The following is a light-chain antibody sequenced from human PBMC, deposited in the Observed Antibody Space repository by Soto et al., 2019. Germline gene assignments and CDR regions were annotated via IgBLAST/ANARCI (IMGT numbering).Light chain of an antibody. CDR3: QQYYSYPYT. V-gene: IGKV1-8*01. CDR1: QGISSY. Sequence: AIRMTQSPSSFSASTGDRVTITCRASQGISSYLAWYQQKPGKAPKLLIYAASTLQSGVPSRFSGSGSGTDFTLTISCLQSEDFATYCCQQYYSYPYTFCQGTKLEIK. J-gene: IGKJ2*01. CDR2: AAS.